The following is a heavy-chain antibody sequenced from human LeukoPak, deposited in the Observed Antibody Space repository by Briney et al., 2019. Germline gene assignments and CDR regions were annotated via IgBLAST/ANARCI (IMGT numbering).Heavy chain of an antibody. Sequence: SETLSLTCTVSGGSISSYYWSWIRQPPGKGLEWIGYIYYSGSTYYNPSLKSRVTLSVDTSKNQFSLKLSSVTAAATAVYYCARVESRRNGINFDYWGQGTLVTVSS. V-gene: IGHV4-59*12. CDR3: ARVESRRNGINFDY. J-gene: IGHJ4*02. CDR1: GGSISSYY. CDR2: IYYSGST. D-gene: IGHD2-8*01.